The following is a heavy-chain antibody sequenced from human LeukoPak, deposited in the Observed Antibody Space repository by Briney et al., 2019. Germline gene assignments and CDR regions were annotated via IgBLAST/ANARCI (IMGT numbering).Heavy chain of an antibody. J-gene: IGHJ4*02. CDR3: ARQETTVTREGRLPLHFDY. CDR2: IYYSGST. Sequence: SETLSLTCTVSGGSISSSSYYWGWIRQPPGKGLEWIGSIYYSGSTYYNPSLKSRVTISVDTSKNQFSLKLSSVTAADTAVYYCARQETTVTREGRLPLHFDYWGQGTLVTVSS. CDR1: GGSISSSSYY. D-gene: IGHD4-17*01. V-gene: IGHV4-39*07.